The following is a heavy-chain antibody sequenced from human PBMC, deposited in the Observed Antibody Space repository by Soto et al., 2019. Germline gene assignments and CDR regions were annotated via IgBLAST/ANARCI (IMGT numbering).Heavy chain of an antibody. D-gene: IGHD3-3*01. CDR1: GGSFSGYY. J-gene: IGHJ5*02. Sequence: SETLSLTCAVYGGSFSGYYWSWIRQPPGKGLEWIGEINHSGSTNYNPSLKSRVTISVDTSKNQFSLKLSSVTAADTAVYYCASTIFGVVTANWFDPWGQGTLVTVSS. V-gene: IGHV4-34*01. CDR3: ASTIFGVVTANWFDP. CDR2: INHSGST.